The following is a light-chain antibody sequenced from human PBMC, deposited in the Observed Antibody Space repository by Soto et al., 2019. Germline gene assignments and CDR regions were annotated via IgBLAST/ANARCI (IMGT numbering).Light chain of an antibody. J-gene: IGLJ2*01. Sequence: QSALTQPPSASGSPGQSVTISCTGTSSDVGGYNYVSWYQQHSGKAPNLMIYEVSKRPSGVPDRFSGSKSANTGSLTVSGLQAEDEADYCCSSYAGSNNFVVFGGGTKVTVL. CDR2: EVS. V-gene: IGLV2-8*01. CDR3: SSYAGSNNFVV. CDR1: SSDVGGYNY.